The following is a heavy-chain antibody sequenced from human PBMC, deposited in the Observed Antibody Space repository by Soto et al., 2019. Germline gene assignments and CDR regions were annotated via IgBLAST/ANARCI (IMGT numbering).Heavy chain of an antibody. Sequence: EVQLLESGGGLVQPGGSLRLSCAASGFTFSSYAMSWVRQAPGKGLEWVSAISGSGANTYYADSVKGRFTISRDNSKNTLYLRMTSLRAEDTAVYYCAKTQSAPYSSGMYGMDVWGQGTTVTVSS. J-gene: IGHJ6*02. CDR2: ISGSGANT. D-gene: IGHD6-19*01. CDR1: GFTFSSYA. CDR3: AKTQSAPYSSGMYGMDV. V-gene: IGHV3-23*01.